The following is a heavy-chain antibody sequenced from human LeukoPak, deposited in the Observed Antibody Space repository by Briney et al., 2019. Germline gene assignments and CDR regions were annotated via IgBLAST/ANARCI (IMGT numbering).Heavy chain of an antibody. J-gene: IGHJ4*02. CDR1: GGSFSGYY. D-gene: IGHD6-19*01. Sequence: SETLSLTSAVYGGSFSGYYWTWIRQPPGKGLEWIGEINHSGSTNYNPSLKSRVTISVDTSKNQFSLKLSSVTAADTAVYYCARGKGSGWTFDYWGQGTLVTVSS. CDR3: ARGKGSGWTFDY. V-gene: IGHV4-34*01. CDR2: INHSGST.